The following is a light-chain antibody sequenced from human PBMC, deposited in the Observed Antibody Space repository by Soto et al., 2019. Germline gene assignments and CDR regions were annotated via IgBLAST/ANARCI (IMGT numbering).Light chain of an antibody. V-gene: IGKV3-20*01. J-gene: IGKJ3*01. Sequence: EIVLTQSPGTLSLSPGERATLSCRASQTVSNNYLAWYQQKPGQAPRLLIYGASNRGTGIQDRFSGSGSGTDFTLTISRLEPEDFAVYYCKQYGSSPFTFGPGTTVDIK. CDR1: QTVSNNY. CDR3: KQYGSSPFT. CDR2: GAS.